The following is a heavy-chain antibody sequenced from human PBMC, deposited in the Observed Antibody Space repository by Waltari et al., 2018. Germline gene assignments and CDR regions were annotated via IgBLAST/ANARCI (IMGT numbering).Heavy chain of an antibody. CDR1: GYTFTSYA. V-gene: IGHV1-3*03. CDR3: ARGPTLHMIGVVPGAFDI. D-gene: IGHD3-22*01. CDR2: INAGNGNT. Sequence: QVQLVQSGAEVKKPGASVKVSCKASGYTFTSYAMHWVRQAPGQRLEWMGWINAGNGNTKYSQDFQGRVTITRDTAASTAYMELSSLRSEDMAVYYCARGPTLHMIGVVPGAFDIWGQGTMVTVSP. J-gene: IGHJ3*02.